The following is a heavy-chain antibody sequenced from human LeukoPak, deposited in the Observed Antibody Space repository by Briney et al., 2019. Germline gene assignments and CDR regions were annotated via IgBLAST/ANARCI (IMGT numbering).Heavy chain of an antibody. Sequence: GGSLRLSCAASGFTFSSDSMKWVRQAPGKGLEWVSYISSSSSTIYYADSVKGRFTISRDNAKNSLYLQMNSLRAEDTAVYYCASGFGGGYGIWGQGTMVTVSS. CDR2: ISSSSSTI. CDR1: GFTFSSDS. V-gene: IGHV3-48*01. CDR3: ASGFGGGYGI. J-gene: IGHJ3*02. D-gene: IGHD3-10*01.